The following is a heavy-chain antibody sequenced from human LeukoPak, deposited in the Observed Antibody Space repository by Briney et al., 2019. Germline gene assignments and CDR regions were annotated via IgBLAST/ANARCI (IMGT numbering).Heavy chain of an antibody. D-gene: IGHD3-10*01. Sequence: PGGSLRLSCAASGFTFSSYSMNWVRQAPGKGLEWVSSISSSSSYIYYADSVKGRFTISRDNSKNTLYLQMSSLRAEDTAVYFRASFHYYGSGAYYLSYWGQGTLVTVSS. CDR3: ASFHYYGSGAYYLSY. CDR2: ISSSSSYI. CDR1: GFTFSSYS. J-gene: IGHJ4*02. V-gene: IGHV3-21*04.